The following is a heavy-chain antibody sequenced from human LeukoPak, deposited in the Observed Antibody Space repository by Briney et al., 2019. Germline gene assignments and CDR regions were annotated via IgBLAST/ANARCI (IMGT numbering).Heavy chain of an antibody. Sequence: ASVKVSCKVSGYTLTELSMHWVRQAPGKGLEWMGGFDPEDGETIYAQKFQGRVTMTEDTSTDTAYMELSSLRSEDTAVYYCARGTPPSVGDGYNIDYWGQGTLVTVSS. V-gene: IGHV1-24*01. CDR2: FDPEDGET. CDR1: GYTLTELS. J-gene: IGHJ4*02. D-gene: IGHD5-24*01. CDR3: ARGTPPSVGDGYNIDY.